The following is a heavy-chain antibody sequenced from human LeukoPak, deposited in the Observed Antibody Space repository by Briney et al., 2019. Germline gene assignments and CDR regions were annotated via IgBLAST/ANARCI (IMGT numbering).Heavy chain of an antibody. V-gene: IGHV3-7*01. CDR1: GLIFRSYW. CDR2: INQEGSEK. J-gene: IGHJ4*02. CDR3: ARERDGRSFDY. Sequence: GGSLRLSCEVSGLIFRSYWMSWVRQAPGKGLEWVANINQEGSEKYFADSVKGRFTISRDNTKNSLHLQMNTLRAEDTAVYYCARERDGRSFDYWGQGTLVTVSS. D-gene: IGHD5-24*01.